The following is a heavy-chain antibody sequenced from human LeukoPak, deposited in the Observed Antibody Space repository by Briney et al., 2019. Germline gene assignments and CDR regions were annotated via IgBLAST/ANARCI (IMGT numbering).Heavy chain of an antibody. D-gene: IGHD5-18*01. Sequence: KPGGSLRLSCAASGFSFSNYGMHWVRQAPGKGLEWVSSISSSSSYIYYADSVKGRFTISRDNAKNSLYLQMNSLRAEDTAVYYCAKDLGQLWFALDYWGQGTLVTVSS. J-gene: IGHJ4*02. CDR3: AKDLGQLWFALDY. CDR2: ISSSSSYI. CDR1: GFSFSNYG. V-gene: IGHV3-21*01.